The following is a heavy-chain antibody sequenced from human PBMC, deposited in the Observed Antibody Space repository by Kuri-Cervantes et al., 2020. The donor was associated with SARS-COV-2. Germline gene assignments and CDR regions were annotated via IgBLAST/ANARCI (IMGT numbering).Heavy chain of an antibody. CDR2: INHSGST. J-gene: IGHJ6*03. Sequence: SETLSLTCPVYGGSFSGYYWSWIRLPPGQGLEWIGEINHSGSTNYNPSLKIRVAITVDTSKTQFSLKLRSVTAADTAVYYCARDRYSSSLFCYYYMDVWGKGTTVTVSS. V-gene: IGHV4-34*01. CDR3: ARDRYSSSLFCYYYMDV. D-gene: IGHD6-6*01. CDR1: GGSFSGYY.